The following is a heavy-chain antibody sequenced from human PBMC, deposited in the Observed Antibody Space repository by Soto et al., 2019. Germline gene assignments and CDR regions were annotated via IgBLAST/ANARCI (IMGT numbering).Heavy chain of an antibody. CDR3: AKDRDSGSYFYYFDY. J-gene: IGHJ4*02. D-gene: IGHD1-26*01. V-gene: IGHV3-9*01. CDR1: GFTFDDYA. Sequence: ESGGGLVQPGRSLRLSCAASGFTFDDYAMHWVRQAPGKGLEWVSGISWNSGSIGYADSVKGRFTISRDNAKNSLYLQMNSLRAEDTALYYCAKDRDSGSYFYYFDYWGQGTLVTVSS. CDR2: ISWNSGSI.